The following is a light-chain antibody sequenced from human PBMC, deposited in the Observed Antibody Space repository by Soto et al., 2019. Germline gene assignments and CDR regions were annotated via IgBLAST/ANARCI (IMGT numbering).Light chain of an antibody. CDR1: SSDVGSYNR. V-gene: IGLV2-14*01. CDR3: NSYTTSSTYV. Sequence: QSALTQPASVSGSPGQSITISCTGTSSDVGSYNRVSWYQQPPGTAPKLMIYEVSNRPSGVSIRFSGPKSGNTASLTISGLQAEDEADYFCNSYTTSSTYVFGTGTKVTVL. J-gene: IGLJ1*01. CDR2: EVS.